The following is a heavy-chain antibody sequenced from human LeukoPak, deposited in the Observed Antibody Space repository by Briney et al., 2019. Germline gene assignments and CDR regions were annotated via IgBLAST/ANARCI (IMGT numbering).Heavy chain of an antibody. CDR3: AAVGAPWSMYFDY. CDR2: ISGSGGST. CDR1: GFMFSFYA. Sequence: GGSLRLSCAASGFMFSFYAMSWVRQAPGKGLEWVSGISGSGGSTYYTDSVKGRFTISRDNSKKTLYLQRKSLRAEDTAVYYCAAVGAPWSMYFDYWGQGSLVIVSS. J-gene: IGHJ4*02. D-gene: IGHD3-3*01. V-gene: IGHV3-23*01.